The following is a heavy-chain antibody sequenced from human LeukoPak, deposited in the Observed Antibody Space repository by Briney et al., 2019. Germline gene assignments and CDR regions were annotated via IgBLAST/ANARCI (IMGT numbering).Heavy chain of an antibody. D-gene: IGHD3-16*01. J-gene: IGHJ4*02. CDR3: AKAGDGQIDY. Sequence: GGSLRLSCVASGFTFSNYLMNWVRQAPGKGLEWVSGISHSGSSIYYADSVKGRFTISRDNSKNTLYLQMNSLRAEDTAVYYCAKAGDGQIDYWGQGTLVTVSS. V-gene: IGHV3-23*01. CDR2: ISHSGSSI. CDR1: GFTFSNYL.